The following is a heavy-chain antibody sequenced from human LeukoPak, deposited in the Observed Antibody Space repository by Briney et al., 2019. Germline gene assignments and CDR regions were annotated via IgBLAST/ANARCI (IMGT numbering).Heavy chain of an antibody. CDR3: ARAPYYYDSSGYYRSDAFDI. CDR1: GYTFTSYG. Sequence: ASVKVSCKASGYTFTSYGIGWVRQAPGQGLEWMGWISAYNGNTNYAQKLQGRVTMTTDTSTSTAYMELRSLRSDDTAVYYCARAPYYYDSSGYYRSDAFDIWGQGTMVTVSS. CDR2: ISAYNGNT. D-gene: IGHD3-22*01. J-gene: IGHJ3*02. V-gene: IGHV1-18*01.